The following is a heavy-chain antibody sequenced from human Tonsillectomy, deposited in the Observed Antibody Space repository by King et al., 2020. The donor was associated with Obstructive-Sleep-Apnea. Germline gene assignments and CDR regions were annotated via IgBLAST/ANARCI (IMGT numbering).Heavy chain of an antibody. CDR3: AKVLDGGIHYEMDYYGLDV. V-gene: IGHV3-23*04. Sequence: VQLVESGGALVQPGGSLRLSCAVSGFTFSSNAMTWVRQAPGKGLEWVSGISGSGGDTYYADSVKGRFTISRDTSQSTLSLQMNSLRAEDTAVYYCAKVLDGGIHYEMDYYGLDVWGQGTTVTVSS. CDR1: GFTFSSNA. CDR2: ISGSGGDT. D-gene: IGHD1-26*01. J-gene: IGHJ6*02.